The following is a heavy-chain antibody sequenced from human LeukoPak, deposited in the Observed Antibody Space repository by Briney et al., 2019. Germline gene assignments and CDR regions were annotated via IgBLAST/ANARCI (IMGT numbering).Heavy chain of an antibody. V-gene: IGHV1-69*13. CDR3: ARDKGIVEVTAPMDH. CDR1: GGTFSNYA. CDR2: IIPIFGTT. D-gene: IGHD2-2*01. J-gene: IGHJ4*02. Sequence: ASVKVSCKASGGTFSNYAISWVRQAPGQGLEWMGGIIPIFGTTNYAEKFQDRVRITADESTSTAYMELSSLRSEDTAVYFCARDKGIVEVTAPMDHWGQGTLVTVSS.